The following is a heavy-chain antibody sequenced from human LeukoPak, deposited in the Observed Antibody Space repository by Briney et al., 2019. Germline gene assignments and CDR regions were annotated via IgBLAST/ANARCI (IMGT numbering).Heavy chain of an antibody. D-gene: IGHD6-19*01. CDR1: GGSISSGSYY. Sequence: PSETLSLTCTVSGGSISSGSYYWSWIRQPAGKGLEWIGRIYTSGSTNYNPSLKSRVTISVDTSKNQFSLKLSSVTAADTAVYYCAREGGSGWYYFDYWGQGTLVTVSS. V-gene: IGHV4-61*02. J-gene: IGHJ4*02. CDR3: AREGGSGWYYFDY. CDR2: IYTSGST.